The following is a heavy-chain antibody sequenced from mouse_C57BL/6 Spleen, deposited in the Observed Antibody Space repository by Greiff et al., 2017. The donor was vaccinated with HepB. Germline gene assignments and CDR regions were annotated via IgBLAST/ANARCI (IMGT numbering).Heavy chain of an antibody. Sequence: QVQLQQSGAELVKPGASVKLSCKASGYTFTSYWMHWVKQRPGQGLEWIGMIHPNSGSTNYNEKFKSKATLTVDKSSSTAYMQLSSLTSEDSAVYYCARYDGYYPYYAMDYWGQGTSVTVSS. V-gene: IGHV1-64*01. J-gene: IGHJ4*01. CDR1: GYTFTSYW. CDR3: ARYDGYYPYYAMDY. D-gene: IGHD2-3*01. CDR2: IHPNSGST.